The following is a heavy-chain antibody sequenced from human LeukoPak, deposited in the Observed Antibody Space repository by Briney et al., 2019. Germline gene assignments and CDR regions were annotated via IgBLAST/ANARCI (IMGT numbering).Heavy chain of an antibody. Sequence: SETLSLTCTVSGGSISSSSYYWGWIRQPPGKGLEWIGSIYYSGSTYYNPSLKSRVTISVDASKNQFSLKLSSVTAADTAVYYCARRLESGSFDAFDIWGQGTMVTVSS. CDR2: IYYSGST. CDR3: ARRLESGSFDAFDI. J-gene: IGHJ3*02. V-gene: IGHV4-39*01. D-gene: IGHD1-26*01. CDR1: GGSISSSSYY.